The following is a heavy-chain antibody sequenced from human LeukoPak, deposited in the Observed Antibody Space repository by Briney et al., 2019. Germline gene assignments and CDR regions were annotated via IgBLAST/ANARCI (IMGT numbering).Heavy chain of an antibody. Sequence: ASVKVSCKASGGTFSSYAISWVRQAPGQGLEWMGGIIPIFGTADYAQKFQGRVTITTDESTSTAYMELSSLRSEDTAVYYCARGEVDTAMAPYYYYMDVWGKGTTVTVSS. CDR3: ARGEVDTAMAPYYYYMDV. CDR2: IIPIFGTA. V-gene: IGHV1-69*05. D-gene: IGHD5-18*01. CDR1: GGTFSSYA. J-gene: IGHJ6*03.